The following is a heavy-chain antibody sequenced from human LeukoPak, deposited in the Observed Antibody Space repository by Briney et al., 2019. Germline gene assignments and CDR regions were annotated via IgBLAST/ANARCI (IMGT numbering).Heavy chain of an antibody. V-gene: IGHV3-53*01. CDR1: GFTVSSNY. Sequence: PGGSLRLSCAASGFTVSSNYMSWVGHAPGKGLERVSVIYRGGSTDYADSVKGRFTVSRDNSKNTLYLLMNSLRAEDTAVYYCARGGARQQLVENYFDYCGQGTLVTVSS. CDR3: ARGGARQQLVENYFDY. J-gene: IGHJ4*02. D-gene: IGHD6-13*01. CDR2: IYRGGST.